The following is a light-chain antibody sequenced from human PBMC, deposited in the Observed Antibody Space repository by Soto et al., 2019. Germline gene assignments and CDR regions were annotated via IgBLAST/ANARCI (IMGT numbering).Light chain of an antibody. CDR3: LLSFSGVEV. CDR2: DTS. CDR1: TGAVTSGHY. V-gene: IGLV7-46*01. J-gene: IGLJ2*01. Sequence: QAVVTQEPSLTVSPGGTVTLTCGSSTGAVTSGHYPYWFQQRPGQAPRTLISDTSNRHSWTPARFSGSLLGGKAALTLSGAQPEDEADYYYLLSFSGVEVFGGGTKLTVL.